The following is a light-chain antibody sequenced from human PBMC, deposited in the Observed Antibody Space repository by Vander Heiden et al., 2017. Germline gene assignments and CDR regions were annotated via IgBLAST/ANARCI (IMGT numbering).Light chain of an antibody. Sequence: QSALTQPASVSGSPGQSITISCTGTSSDVGGYNYVSWYQRHTGKAPKLMIFDVSNRPSDISNRFSASKSGNTASLTISGLQAEDEADYYCASYTSSTTRVFGGGTKLTVL. J-gene: IGLJ2*01. CDR3: ASYTSSTTRV. CDR1: SSDVGGYNY. V-gene: IGLV2-14*03. CDR2: DVS.